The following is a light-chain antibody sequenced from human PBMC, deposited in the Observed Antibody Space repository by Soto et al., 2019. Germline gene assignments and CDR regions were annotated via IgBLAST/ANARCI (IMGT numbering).Light chain of an antibody. CDR1: QSVSSY. V-gene: IGKV3-20*01. CDR3: HHFGSLPET. CDR2: DAS. J-gene: IGKJ1*01. Sequence: EIVLTQSPATLSLSPGERATLSCRASQSVSSYLAWYKQKPGQAPRLLIYDASSRATGIPDRFSGSGPGTEFTLTISRLEPEDFEVYYCHHFGSLPETFGQGTKVDIK.